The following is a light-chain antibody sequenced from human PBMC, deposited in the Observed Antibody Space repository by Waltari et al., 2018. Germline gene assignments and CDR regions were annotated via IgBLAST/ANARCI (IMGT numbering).Light chain of an antibody. J-gene: IGKJ2*01. Sequence: EIVMTQSPATLSVSPGDRATLSCRASQSVGSDLAWYQQKPGRAPNLLIHGASTRVPGIAARFSVSGSGTEFTLTISSLQSEDFAVYYCQQYNKWPPYTFGQGTKLEIK. CDR2: GAS. CDR3: QQYNKWPPYT. V-gene: IGKV3-15*01. CDR1: QSVGSD.